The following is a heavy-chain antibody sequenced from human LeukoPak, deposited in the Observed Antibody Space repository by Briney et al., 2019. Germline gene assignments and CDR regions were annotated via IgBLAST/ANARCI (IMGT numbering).Heavy chain of an antibody. CDR1: GVSISSYY. CDR3: ARDQYYYDSSGYLTFDY. Sequence: SETLSLTCTVSGVSISSYYWSWLRQPAGKGLEWIGRIHTSGSTNYNPYLKSRVNMSVDTSKNQFSLKLSSVSAADTAVYYCARDQYYYDSSGYLTFDYWGQGTLVTVSS. V-gene: IGHV4-4*07. D-gene: IGHD3-22*01. J-gene: IGHJ4*02. CDR2: IHTSGST.